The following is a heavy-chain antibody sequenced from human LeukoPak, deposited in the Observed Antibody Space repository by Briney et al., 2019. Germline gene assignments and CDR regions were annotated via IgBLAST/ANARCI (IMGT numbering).Heavy chain of an antibody. D-gene: IGHD5-24*01. Sequence: SETLSLTCTVSGGSISSHYWSWIRQPPGKGLEWIGYIYYSGSTNYNPSLKSRVTISVDTSKNQFSLKLSSVTAADTAVYYCARFGRDSYNFYFDYWGQGTLVTVSS. CDR3: ARFGRDSYNFYFDY. CDR1: GGSISSHY. V-gene: IGHV4-59*11. CDR2: IYYSGST. J-gene: IGHJ4*02.